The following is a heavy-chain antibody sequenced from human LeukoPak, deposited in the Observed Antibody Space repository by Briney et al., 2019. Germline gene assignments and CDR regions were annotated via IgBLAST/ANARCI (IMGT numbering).Heavy chain of an antibody. J-gene: IGHJ5*02. CDR1: GFTFSNYG. D-gene: IGHD4-23*01. V-gene: IGHV3-33*01. CDR3: ARDLLTTMVTPVDP. Sequence: GGSLRLSCAASGFTFSNYGMHWVRQAPGKGLEWVAVIWYYGSVKYYAGSVKGRFTISRDNSKNTLFLQMNSLRAGDTAVYYCARDLLTTMVTPVDPWGQGTLVTVSS. CDR2: IWYYGSVK.